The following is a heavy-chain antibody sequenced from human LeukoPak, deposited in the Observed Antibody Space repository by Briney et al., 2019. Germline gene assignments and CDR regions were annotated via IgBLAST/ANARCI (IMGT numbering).Heavy chain of an antibody. V-gene: IGHV3-72*01. CDR2: SRNKAKSYTT. J-gene: IGHJ5*01. Sequence: GGSLRLSCAASGFTFSEHYMDWVRQAPGKGLEGVGRSRNKAKSYTTEYAASVKGRFTISRDDSKNSLYLQMTSLQTEDTAVHYCARGKDQLLNEDNWFDPWGQGTTVTVSS. D-gene: IGHD2-2*01. CDR1: GFTFSEHY. CDR3: ARGKDQLLNEDNWFDP.